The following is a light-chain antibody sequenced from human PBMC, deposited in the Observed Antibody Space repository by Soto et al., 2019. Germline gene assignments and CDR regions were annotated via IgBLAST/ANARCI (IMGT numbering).Light chain of an antibody. J-gene: IGLJ1*01. CDR3: SSYTSSNTYV. CDR2: EVT. CDR1: SSDVGGYDY. V-gene: IGLV2-8*01. Sequence: QSALTQPPSASGSPGRSVTISCTGTSSDVGGYDYVSWFQQHPGKAPKLIIYEVTKRPSGVPDRFSASKSGNTASLTISGLQAEDEADYYCSSYTSSNTYVFGTGTKLTVL.